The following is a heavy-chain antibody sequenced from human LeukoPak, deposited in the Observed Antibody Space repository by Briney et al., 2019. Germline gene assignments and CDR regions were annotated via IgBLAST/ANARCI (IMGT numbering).Heavy chain of an antibody. CDR1: GGTFSSYS. J-gene: IGHJ3*02. D-gene: IGHD3-22*01. CDR3: ARDSSGYLDAFDI. CDR2: IIPMLGIA. Sequence: SVKVSCKASGGTFSSYSISWVRQAPGQGLEWMGRIIPMLGIANYAQKFQGRVTITADKSTSTAYMELSSLRSEDTAVYYCARDSSGYLDAFDIWGQGTVVTVSS. V-gene: IGHV1-69*04.